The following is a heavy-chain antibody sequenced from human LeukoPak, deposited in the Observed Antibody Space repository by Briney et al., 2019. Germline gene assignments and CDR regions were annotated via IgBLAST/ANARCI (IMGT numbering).Heavy chain of an antibody. CDR1: GFTFSNYS. V-gene: IGHV3-48*01. CDR3: AREPAGTGNAFDI. D-gene: IGHD6-19*01. J-gene: IGHJ3*02. CDR2: ISSSSSTI. Sequence: GGSLRLSCAASGFTFSNYSMNWVRQAPGKGLEWVSYISSSSSTINYADSVKGRFTISRDNAKNSLYLQMNSLRAEDTAVYYCAREPAGTGNAFDIWGQGTMVTVSS.